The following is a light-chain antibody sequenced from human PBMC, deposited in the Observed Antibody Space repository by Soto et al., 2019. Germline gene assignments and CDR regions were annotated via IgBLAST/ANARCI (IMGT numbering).Light chain of an antibody. V-gene: IGKV3-20*01. Sequence: TQSPSTLSASVGDRVTITCRASQSISSWLAWYQQRPGQTPRLLLYGASNRAADIPDRFSGSGSGADFTLTISRLEPGDSAVYYCHQYGTSPFTFGQGTKVDIK. CDR1: QSISSW. J-gene: IGKJ2*01. CDR2: GAS. CDR3: HQYGTSPFT.